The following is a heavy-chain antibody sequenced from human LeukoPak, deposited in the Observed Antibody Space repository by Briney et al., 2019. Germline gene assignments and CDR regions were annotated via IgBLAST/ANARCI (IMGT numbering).Heavy chain of an antibody. V-gene: IGHV3-23*01. CDR3: AKASITMVRGVMWFDP. CDR2: ISGSGGST. CDR1: GFTFSSYA. J-gene: IGHJ5*02. D-gene: IGHD3-10*01. Sequence: GGSLRLSCAASGFTFSSYAMSWVRQAPGKGLEWVSAISGSGGSTYYADSVKGRFTISRDNSKNTLYLQMNSLRAEDTAVYYCAKASITMVRGVMWFDPWGQGTLVTVSS.